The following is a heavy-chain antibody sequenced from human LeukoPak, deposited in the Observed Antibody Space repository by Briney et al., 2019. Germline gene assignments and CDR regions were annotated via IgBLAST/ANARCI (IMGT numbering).Heavy chain of an antibody. Sequence: ASVKVSCKASGYTFTSYGISWVRQAPGQGLEWMGWISTYNGNTNYAQKLQGRVTMTRDTSTSTVYMELSSLRSEDTAVYYCARGGMVRGVIINYFDYWGQGTLVTVYS. J-gene: IGHJ4*02. CDR1: GYTFTSYG. CDR2: ISTYNGNT. D-gene: IGHD3-10*01. V-gene: IGHV1-18*01. CDR3: ARGGMVRGVIINYFDY.